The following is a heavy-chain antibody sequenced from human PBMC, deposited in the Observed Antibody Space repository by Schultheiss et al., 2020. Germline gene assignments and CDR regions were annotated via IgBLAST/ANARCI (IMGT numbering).Heavy chain of an antibody. J-gene: IGHJ3*02. V-gene: IGHV4-61*01. D-gene: IGHD3-3*01. CDR2: IYYSGST. CDR3: ARGRLRSSKVGAFDI. Sequence: SETLSLTCTVSGGSVSSGSYYWSWIRQPPGKGLEWIGYIYYSGSTNYNPSLKSRVTISVDTSKNQFSLKLSSVTAADTAVYYCARGRLRSSKVGAFDIWGQGTMVTVSS. CDR1: GGSVSSGSYY.